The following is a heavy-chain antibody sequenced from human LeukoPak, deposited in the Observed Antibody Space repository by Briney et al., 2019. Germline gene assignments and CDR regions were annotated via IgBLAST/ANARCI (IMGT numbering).Heavy chain of an antibody. J-gene: IGHJ4*02. Sequence: GGSLRLSCAASGFTFSSYGMPWVRQAPGKGLEWVAFIRYDGSNKYYADSVKGRFTISRDNSKNTLYLQMNSLRAEDTAVYYCAKPRERGGSYSYFDYWGQGTLVTVSS. CDR2: IRYDGSNK. V-gene: IGHV3-30*02. CDR1: GFTFSSYG. CDR3: AKPRERGGSYSYFDY. D-gene: IGHD1-26*01.